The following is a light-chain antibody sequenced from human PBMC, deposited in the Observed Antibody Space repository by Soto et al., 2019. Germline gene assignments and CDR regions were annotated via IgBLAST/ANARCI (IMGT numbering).Light chain of an antibody. Sequence: EKVMTQSPVTLSVSPGERATLSCRASQNISRSLAWYQQKPGQGPSLLIYGTSTRAGGVPARFSGGGSGTEFTLTITSLQSEDFAVYYCHQYNGWPRPFCQGANVDIK. CDR3: HQYNGWPRP. CDR1: QNISRS. J-gene: IGKJ1*01. CDR2: GTS. V-gene: IGKV3-15*01.